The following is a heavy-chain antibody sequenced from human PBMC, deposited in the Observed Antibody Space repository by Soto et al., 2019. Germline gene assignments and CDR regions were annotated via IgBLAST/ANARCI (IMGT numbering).Heavy chain of an antibody. Sequence: QITLKESGPTLVKPTQTLTLTCTFSGFSLSTSGVGVGWIRQPPGKALEWIALIYWDDDKRYSPSLKSRLTITKDTSKNQVVLTMTNMDPVDTATYYCAHTVDGMLINWFDPWGQGTLVTVSS. J-gene: IGHJ5*02. V-gene: IGHV2-5*02. D-gene: IGHD6-19*01. CDR1: GFSLSTSGVG. CDR3: AHTVDGMLINWFDP. CDR2: IYWDDDK.